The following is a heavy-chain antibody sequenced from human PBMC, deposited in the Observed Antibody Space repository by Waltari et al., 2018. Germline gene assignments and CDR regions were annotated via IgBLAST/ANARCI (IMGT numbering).Heavy chain of an antibody. V-gene: IGHV1-2*02. CDR3: ASPLIIYSYGLDAFDI. Sequence: QVQLVQSGAEVKKPGASVKVSCKASGYTFTGYYMHWVRQAPGQVLECMVWINPTRAGTNYAQKFQGRVAVTRNTSSSTAYMGLRRLRSDGTAVYYWASPLIIYSYGLDAFDIWGQGTMVTVAS. CDR2: INPTRAGT. CDR1: GYTFTGYY. D-gene: IGHD5-18*01. J-gene: IGHJ3*02.